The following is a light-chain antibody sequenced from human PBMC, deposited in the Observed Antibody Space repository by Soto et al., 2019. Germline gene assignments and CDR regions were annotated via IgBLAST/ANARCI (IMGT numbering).Light chain of an antibody. J-gene: IGLJ3*02. Sequence: QSALTQPPSASGSPGQSVTISCTGSSSDVGGYNYVSWYQQHPGKAPKLMIYEVYKRPSGVSDRFSGSKSDNTASLTVSGLQAEDEADYYCSSYGGSNSPDVMFGGGTKLTVL. CDR2: EVY. CDR1: SSDVGGYNY. CDR3: SSYGGSNSPDVM. V-gene: IGLV2-8*01.